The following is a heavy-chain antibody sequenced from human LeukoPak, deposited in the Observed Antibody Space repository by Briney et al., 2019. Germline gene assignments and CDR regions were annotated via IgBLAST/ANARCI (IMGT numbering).Heavy chain of an antibody. CDR3: ARGKEYSYGFYYYYYMDV. D-gene: IGHD5-18*01. CDR1: GGSFSGYY. J-gene: IGHJ6*03. CDR2: INHSGST. V-gene: IGHV4-34*01. Sequence: SETLSLTCAVYGGSFSGYYWSWIRQPPGKELEWIGEINHSGSTNYNPSLKSRVTISVDTSKNQFSLKLSSVTAADTAVYYCARGKEYSYGFYYYYYMDVWGKGTTVTVSS.